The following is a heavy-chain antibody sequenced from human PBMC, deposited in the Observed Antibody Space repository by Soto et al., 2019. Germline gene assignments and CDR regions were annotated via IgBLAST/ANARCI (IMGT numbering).Heavy chain of an antibody. D-gene: IGHD2-2*01. J-gene: IGHJ4*02. CDR2: IYYSGST. V-gene: IGHV4-59*08. Sequence: QVQLQESGPGLVKPSETLSLNCTVSGGPISSYYWSWIRQSPGKGLEWIGYIYYSGSTNYNPSLKGRVHLSGRPSKEQVFLEVGSVAPADTGGYLCAGGSSCWPPRLDYWGQGTLVTVSS. CDR3: AGGSSCWPPRLDY. CDR1: GGPISSYY.